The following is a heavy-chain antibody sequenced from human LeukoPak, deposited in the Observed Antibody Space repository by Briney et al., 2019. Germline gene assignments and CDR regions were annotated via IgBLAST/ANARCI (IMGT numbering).Heavy chain of an antibody. Sequence: SVKVSCKASGGTFSSYAISWVRQAPGQGFEWTGRIIPILGIANYAQKFQGRVTITADKSTSTAYMELSSLRSEDTAVYYCARDPVVAAAPFDYWGQGTLVTVSS. D-gene: IGHD2-15*01. V-gene: IGHV1-69*04. CDR3: ARDPVVAAAPFDY. CDR1: GGTFSSYA. J-gene: IGHJ4*02. CDR2: IIPILGIA.